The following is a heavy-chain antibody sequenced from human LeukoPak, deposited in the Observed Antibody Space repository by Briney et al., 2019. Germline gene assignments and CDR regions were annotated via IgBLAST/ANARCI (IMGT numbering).Heavy chain of an antibody. Sequence: ASVKVSCKASGYTFTSYDINWVRQATGQGLEWMGWMNPNSGNTGYAQKFQGRVTMTRNTSISTAYMELSSLRSEDTAVYYCARGGYYYDSSGYYRPFDYWGQGTLVTVSS. V-gene: IGHV1-8*01. CDR3: ARGGYYYDSSGYYRPFDY. J-gene: IGHJ4*02. CDR2: MNPNSGNT. D-gene: IGHD3-22*01. CDR1: GYTFTSYD.